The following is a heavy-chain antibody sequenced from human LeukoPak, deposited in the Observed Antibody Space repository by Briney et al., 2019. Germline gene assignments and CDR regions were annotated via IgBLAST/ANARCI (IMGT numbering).Heavy chain of an antibody. V-gene: IGHV4-39*07. CDR3: ARERQPSRDLDY. CDR2: IYYSGST. CDR1: GGSISSSSYY. Sequence: SETLSLTCTVSGGSISSSSYYWGWIRQPPGKGLEWIGSIYYSGSTYYNPSLRSRVTMSVDTSKNQFSLNLTSVTAADTAVYYCARERQPSRDLDYWGQGTLVTVSS. J-gene: IGHJ4*02. D-gene: IGHD6-13*01.